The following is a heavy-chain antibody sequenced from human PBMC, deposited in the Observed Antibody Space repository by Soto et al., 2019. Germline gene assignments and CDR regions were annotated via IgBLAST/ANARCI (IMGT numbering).Heavy chain of an antibody. CDR2: ISSSSSYI. D-gene: IGHD3-3*01. CDR3: ARVESDITIFGVDAYYFDY. Sequence: GGSLRLSCAASGFTFSSYSMNWVRQAPGKGLEWVSSISSSSSYIYYADSVKGRFTISRDNAKNSLYLQMNSLRAEDTAVYYCARVESDITIFGVDAYYFDYWGQGTLVTVSS. J-gene: IGHJ4*02. V-gene: IGHV3-21*01. CDR1: GFTFSSYS.